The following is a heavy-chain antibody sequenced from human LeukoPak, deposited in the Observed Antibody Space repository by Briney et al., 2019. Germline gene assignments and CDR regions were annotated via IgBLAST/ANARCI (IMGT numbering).Heavy chain of an antibody. CDR1: GGSFSGYY. CDR3: ARGGLEGAVVISYSNYYFDY. J-gene: IGHJ4*02. V-gene: IGHV4-34*01. D-gene: IGHD3-22*01. CDR2: INHSGST. Sequence: SETLSLTCAVYGGSFSGYYWRWIRQPPGKGLEWIGEINHSGSTNYNPSLKSRVTISVDTSKNQFSLKLSSVTAADTAVYYCARGGLEGAVVISYSNYYFDYWGQGTLVTVSS.